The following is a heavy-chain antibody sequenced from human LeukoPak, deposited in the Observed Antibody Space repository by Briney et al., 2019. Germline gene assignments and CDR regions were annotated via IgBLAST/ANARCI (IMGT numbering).Heavy chain of an antibody. CDR1: GFTVSSSY. CDR2: IYSGGST. V-gene: IGHV3-53*01. D-gene: IGHD1-26*01. CDR3: ARDRYSGSYFDY. J-gene: IGHJ4*02. Sequence: GGSLRLSCAASGFTVSSSYMSWVRQAPGKGLEWVSVIYSGGSTYYADSVKGRFTISRDNSKNTLYLQMNSLRAEDTAVYYCARDRYSGSYFDYWGQGTLVTVSS.